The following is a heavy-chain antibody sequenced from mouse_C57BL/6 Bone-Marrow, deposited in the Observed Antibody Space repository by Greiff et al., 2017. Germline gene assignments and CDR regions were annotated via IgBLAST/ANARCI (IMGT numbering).Heavy chain of an antibody. CDR2: FNPNNGGT. CDR3: ARGNYYGSTSWFGY. Sequence: VQLQQSGPELVKPGTSVHISCKTSGYAFTEYTMHWVKQSHGKSLEWIGGFNPNNGGTTYNQRFKGKATLTVDKSSTTAYMELRSLTSEDSAVYDCARGNYYGSTSWFGYWGQGTLVTVST. J-gene: IGHJ3*01. V-gene: IGHV1-18*01. CDR1: GYAFTEYT. D-gene: IGHD1-1*01.